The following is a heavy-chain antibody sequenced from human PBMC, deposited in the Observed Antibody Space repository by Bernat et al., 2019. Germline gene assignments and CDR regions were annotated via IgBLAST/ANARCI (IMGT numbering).Heavy chain of an antibody. Sequence: QVQLMESGGGVVQPGRSLRLSCAASGFTFSSYGMHWVRQAPGKGLEWVAVISYDGSNKYYADSVKGRFTISRDNSKNTLYLQMNSLRAEDTAVYYCARDPVIAVAGYYFDYWGQGTLVTVSS. J-gene: IGHJ4*02. CDR1: GFTFSSYG. D-gene: IGHD6-19*01. V-gene: IGHV3-30*03. CDR3: ARDPVIAVAGYYFDY. CDR2: ISYDGSNK.